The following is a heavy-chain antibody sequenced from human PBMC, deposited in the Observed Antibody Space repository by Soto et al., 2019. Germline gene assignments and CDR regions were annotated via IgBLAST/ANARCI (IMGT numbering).Heavy chain of an antibody. J-gene: IGHJ4*02. Sequence: SETLSLTCTVSGGSISSYYWSWIRQPPGKGLEWIGYIYYSGSTNYNPSLKSRVTIPVDTSKNQFSLKLSSVTAADTAVYYCASARLRGGYVAYWGQGTLVTVSS. CDR2: IYYSGST. CDR1: GGSISSYY. D-gene: IGHD2-15*01. V-gene: IGHV4-59*01. CDR3: ASARLRGGYVAY.